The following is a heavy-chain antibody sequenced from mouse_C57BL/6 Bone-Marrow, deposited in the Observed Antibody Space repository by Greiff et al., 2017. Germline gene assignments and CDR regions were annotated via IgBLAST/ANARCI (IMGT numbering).Heavy chain of an antibody. D-gene: IGHD2-1*01. CDR3: ARLDGNYEGFDY. Sequence: DVKLVESGGGLVQPGGSLKLSCAASGFTFSDYGMAWVRQAPRKGPEWVAFISNLAYSIYYADTVTGRFTISRENAKNTLYLEMSSLRSEDTAMYYCARLDGNYEGFDYWGQGTTLTVSS. CDR1: GFTFSDYG. CDR2: ISNLAYSI. V-gene: IGHV5-15*01. J-gene: IGHJ2*01.